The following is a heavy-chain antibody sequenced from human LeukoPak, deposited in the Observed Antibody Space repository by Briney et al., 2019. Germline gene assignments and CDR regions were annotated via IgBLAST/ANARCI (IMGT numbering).Heavy chain of an antibody. Sequence: GGSLRLSCAASGFTFSSYAMSWVRQAPGEGLEWVSAISGSGGSTFYAVSGKGRFTISRDNSKNTLYLQMNSLRAEDTAVYYCASLIVLMVYAIREVDYWGQGTLVTVSS. CDR2: ISGSGGST. V-gene: IGHV3-23*01. J-gene: IGHJ4*02. CDR1: GFTFSSYA. D-gene: IGHD2-8*01. CDR3: ASLIVLMVYAIREVDY.